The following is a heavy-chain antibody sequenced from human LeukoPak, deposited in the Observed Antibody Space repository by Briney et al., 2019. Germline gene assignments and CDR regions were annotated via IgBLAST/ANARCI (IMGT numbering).Heavy chain of an antibody. J-gene: IGHJ3*02. Sequence: SVKVSCKASGGTFSSYAISWVRQAPGQGLEWMGGIIPIFDAANYAQKFQGRVTITADESTSTAYMELSSLRSEDTAVYYCARDLGPSRAFDIWGQGTMVTVSA. CDR3: ARDLGPSRAFDI. CDR2: IIPIFDAA. CDR1: GGTFSSYA. V-gene: IGHV1-69*01.